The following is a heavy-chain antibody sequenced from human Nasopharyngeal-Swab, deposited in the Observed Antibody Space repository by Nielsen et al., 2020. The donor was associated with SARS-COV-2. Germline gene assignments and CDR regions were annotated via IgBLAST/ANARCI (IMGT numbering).Heavy chain of an antibody. Sequence: SGPTLVKPTQTLTLTCTFSGFSLSTSGMCVSWIRQPPEKALEWLALIDWDDDKYYSTSLKTRLTISKDTSKNQVVLTMTNMDPVDTATYYCARMPVQLERPGDYYYYGMDVWGQGTTVTVSS. CDR2: IDWDDDK. D-gene: IGHD1-1*01. CDR1: GFSLSTSGMC. V-gene: IGHV2-70*01. J-gene: IGHJ6*02. CDR3: ARMPVQLERPGDYYYYGMDV.